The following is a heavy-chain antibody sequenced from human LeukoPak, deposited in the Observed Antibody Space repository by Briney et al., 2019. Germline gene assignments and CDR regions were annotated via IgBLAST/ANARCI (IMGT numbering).Heavy chain of an antibody. V-gene: IGHV3-30*18. CDR1: GFTFSSYG. J-gene: IGHJ4*02. CDR2: ISFDGSNK. CDR3: ANRYYERSPPFDY. D-gene: IGHD3-22*01. Sequence: GGSLRLSCAASGFTFSSYGMHWVRQAPGKGLEWVAVISFDGSNKYYADSVKGRFTISRDNSKNTLYLQMNSLRAEDTAVYYCANRYYERSPPFDYWGQGTLVTVSS.